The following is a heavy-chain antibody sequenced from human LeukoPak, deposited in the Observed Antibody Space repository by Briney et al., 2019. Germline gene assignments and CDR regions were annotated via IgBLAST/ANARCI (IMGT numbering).Heavy chain of an antibody. CDR3: AREEYSSDWYGHDS. CDR2: IYYTGTT. J-gene: IGHJ5*02. CDR1: GGSISSTNYY. V-gene: IGHV4-39*07. D-gene: IGHD6-13*01. Sequence: SETLSLTCTVSGGSISSTNYYWAWIRQPPGRGLEWMGSIYYTGTTFDNPSLKSRVTLSVDTSKNQFSLRLTSVTAADTAFYYCAREEYSSDWYGHDSWGQGTLVTVSS.